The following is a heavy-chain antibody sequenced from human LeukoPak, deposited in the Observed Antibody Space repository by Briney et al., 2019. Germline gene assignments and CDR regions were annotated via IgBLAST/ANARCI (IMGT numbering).Heavy chain of an antibody. D-gene: IGHD2-15*01. V-gene: IGHV1-24*01. J-gene: IGHJ4*02. CDR3: ATDLLLGVVAAIPRTGY. Sequence: ASVKVSCKVSGYTPTELSMHWVRQAPGKGPEWMGGFDPEDGETIYAQKFQGRVTMTEDTSTDTAYMELSSLRYEDTAVYYCATDLLLGVVAAIPRTGYWGQGTLVTVSS. CDR2: FDPEDGET. CDR1: GYTPTELS.